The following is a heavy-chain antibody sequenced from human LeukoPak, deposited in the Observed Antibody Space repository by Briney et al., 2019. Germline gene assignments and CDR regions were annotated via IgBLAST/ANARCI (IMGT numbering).Heavy chain of an antibody. Sequence: GGSLRLSCAVSGFTFSTYAMSWVRQAPGKGLEWVSGISDSGGGTYYADSVKGRFTISRDNSKNTLYLQMNSLRAEDTAVYYCARDPVGHSYVSETDTDYWGQGTLVTVSS. CDR3: ARDPVGHSYVSETDTDY. V-gene: IGHV3-23*01. CDR1: GFTFSTYA. CDR2: ISDSGGGT. D-gene: IGHD3-10*01. J-gene: IGHJ4*02.